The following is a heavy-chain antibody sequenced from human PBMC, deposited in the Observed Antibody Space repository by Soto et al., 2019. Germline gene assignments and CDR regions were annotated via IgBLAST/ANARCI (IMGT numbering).Heavy chain of an antibody. V-gene: IGHV4-4*02. CDR3: ASRPFYYYGLDV. CDR1: GVSISSSNW. Sequence: SETLSLTCAVSGVSISSSNWWTWVRQSPGKGLEWIGDIHHSGTTNYNPSLKNRLTISVDRSKNQFSLKMNSVTAADTALYYCASRPFYYYGLDVWGQGTTVTVSS. CDR2: IHHSGTT. J-gene: IGHJ6*02.